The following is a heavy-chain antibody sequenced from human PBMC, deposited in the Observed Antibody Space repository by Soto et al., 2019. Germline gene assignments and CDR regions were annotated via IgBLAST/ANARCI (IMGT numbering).Heavy chain of an antibody. J-gene: IGHJ3*02. V-gene: IGHV4-39*01. CDR1: GGSISSSSYY. D-gene: IGHD6-13*01. CDR2: IYYSGST. Sequence: SETLSLTCTVSGGSISSSSYYWGWIRQPPGKGLEWIGSIYYSGSTYYNPSLKSRVTISVDTSKNQFSLKLSSVTAADTAVYYCARRRASSSWYGRFAFDIWGQGTMVTVS. CDR3: ARRRASSSWYGRFAFDI.